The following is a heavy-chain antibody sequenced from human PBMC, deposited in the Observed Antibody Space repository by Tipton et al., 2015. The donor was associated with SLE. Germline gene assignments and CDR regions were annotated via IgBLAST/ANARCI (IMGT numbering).Heavy chain of an antibody. D-gene: IGHD5-24*01. CDR3: ARREMSTITFDF. CDR1: GFRFDDYG. Sequence: GSLRLSCAASGFRFDDYGMSWVRQAPGKGLQWVSGINWEGGSPSYADSVKGRFTISRDNAKNSLYLHMHSLRAEDTAVYYCARREMSTITFDFWGQGTLVTVSS. V-gene: IGHV3-20*04. J-gene: IGHJ4*02. CDR2: INWEGGSP.